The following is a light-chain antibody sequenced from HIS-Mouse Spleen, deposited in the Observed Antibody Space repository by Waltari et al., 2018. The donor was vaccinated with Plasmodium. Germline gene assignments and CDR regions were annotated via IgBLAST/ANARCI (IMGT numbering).Light chain of an antibody. CDR2: EVS. J-gene: IGLJ2*01. Sequence: QSALTQPPSASGSPGQSVTISCTGTSRDAGGPNYVSWYQQHPGKAPKLMIYEVSKRPSGVPDRFSGSKSGNTSSLTVSGLQAEDEADYYCSSYAGSNNLVFGGGTKLTVL. V-gene: IGLV2-8*01. CDR1: SRDAGGPNY. CDR3: SSYAGSNNLV.